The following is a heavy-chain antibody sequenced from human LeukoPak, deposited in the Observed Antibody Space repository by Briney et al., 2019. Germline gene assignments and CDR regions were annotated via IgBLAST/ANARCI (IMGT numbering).Heavy chain of an antibody. CDR2: IYDRGST. CDR3: ARAAREDSSGWYRKAFDI. V-gene: IGHV4-59*01. D-gene: IGHD6-19*01. J-gene: IGHJ3*02. Sequence: SETLSLTCTVSGGSISGYYWSWIRQPPGKGLEWSGYIYDRGSTNYNTYLKSRVTISVDTSKNQFSLKLSSVTAADTAVYYCARAAREDSSGWYRKAFDIWGQGTMVTVSS. CDR1: GGSISGYY.